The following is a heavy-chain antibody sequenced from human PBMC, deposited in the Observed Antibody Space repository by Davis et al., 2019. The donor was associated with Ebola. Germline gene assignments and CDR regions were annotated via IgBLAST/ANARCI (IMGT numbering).Heavy chain of an antibody. J-gene: IGHJ4*02. CDR2: IIPFFGTA. D-gene: IGHD2-15*01. CDR3: ARAQGLYCSGGSCYHPYYFDY. CDR1: GGTFRSYA. V-gene: IGHV1-69*13. Sequence: SVKVSCKASGGTFRSYAISWVRQAPGQGLDYLGGIIPFFGTANYAQKFQGRVTITADESTSTAYMELSSLRSEDTAVYYCARAQGLYCSGGSCYHPYYFDYWGQGTLVTVSS.